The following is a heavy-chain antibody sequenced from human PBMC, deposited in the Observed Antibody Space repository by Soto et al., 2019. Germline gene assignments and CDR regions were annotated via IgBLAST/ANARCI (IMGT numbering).Heavy chain of an antibody. J-gene: IGHJ3*02. V-gene: IGHV3-23*01. Sequence: HPGGSLRLSCAASGFTFSGYAMSWVRQAPGKGLEWVSAISGSGGSTYYADSVKGRFTISRDNSKNTLYLQMNSLRAEDTAVYYCAKHFVLQQQLAPDAFDIWGQGTMVTVSS. CDR1: GFTFSGYA. CDR2: ISGSGGST. CDR3: AKHFVLQQQLAPDAFDI. D-gene: IGHD6-13*01.